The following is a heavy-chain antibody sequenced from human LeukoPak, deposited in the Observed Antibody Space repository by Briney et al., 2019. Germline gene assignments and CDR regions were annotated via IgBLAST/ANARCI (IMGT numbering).Heavy chain of an antibody. D-gene: IGHD2-15*01. CDR2: ISDSGGST. CDR3: AKSHSVAQRGYFDY. V-gene: IGHV3-23*01. J-gene: IGHJ4*02. CDR1: GFTFSSFA. Sequence: GGSLRLSCAASGFTFSSFAMTWVRQAPGKGLEWVSTISDSGGSTYYADAVKGRFTISRDNSKDTLYAQMNSLRAEDAAVYYCAKSHSVAQRGYFDYWGQGTLVTVSS.